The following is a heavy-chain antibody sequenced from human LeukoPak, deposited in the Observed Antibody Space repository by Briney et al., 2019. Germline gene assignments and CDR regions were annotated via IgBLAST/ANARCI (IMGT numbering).Heavy chain of an antibody. V-gene: IGHV3-33*08. CDR2: IWYDGSNK. J-gene: IGHJ4*02. CDR1: GFTFSSYS. Sequence: PGGSLRLSCAASGFTFSSYSMNWVRQAPGKGLEWVAVIWYDGSNKYYADSVKGRFTISRDNSKNTLYLQMNSLRAEDTAVYYCARDEVYDSSGYFSYWGQGTLVTVSS. CDR3: ARDEVYDSSGYFSY. D-gene: IGHD3-22*01.